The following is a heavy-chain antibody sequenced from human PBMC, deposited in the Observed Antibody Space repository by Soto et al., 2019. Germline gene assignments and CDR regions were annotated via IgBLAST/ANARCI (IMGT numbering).Heavy chain of an antibody. Sequence: QVQLVQSGAEVKKPGSSVKVSCKASGGTFSSYTISWVRQAPGQGLEWVGRIIPILGIANYAQKFQGRVTITTEKSTSTAYMELRSLRSENTAVYYCAKSYATVTNAFDLWRQGTMVTVS. CDR2: IIPILGIA. CDR1: GGTFSSYT. V-gene: IGHV1-69*02. J-gene: IGHJ3*01. CDR3: AKSYATVTNAFDL. D-gene: IGHD4-17*01.